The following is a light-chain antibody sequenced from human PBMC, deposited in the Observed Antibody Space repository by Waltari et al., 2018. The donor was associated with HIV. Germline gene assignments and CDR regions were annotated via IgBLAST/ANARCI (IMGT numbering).Light chain of an antibody. CDR3: SSYTSSSPWV. J-gene: IGLJ3*02. CDR1: SRDVGGYNY. V-gene: IGLV2-14*03. Sequence: QSALTQPASVSGSPGQSITISCTGTSRDVGGYNYVSWYQQHPGKAPKLMIYDVSNRPSGVSNRFSGSKSGNTASLTISGLQAEDEADYYCSSYTSSSPWVFGGGTRLTVL. CDR2: DVS.